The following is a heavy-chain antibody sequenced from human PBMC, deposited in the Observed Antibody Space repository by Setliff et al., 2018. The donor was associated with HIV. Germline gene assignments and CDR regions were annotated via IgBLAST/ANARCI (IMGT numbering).Heavy chain of an antibody. V-gene: IGHV1-46*01. J-gene: IGHJ6*02. D-gene: IGHD5-18*01. CDR2: INPSGGST. CDR3: ARPRIQLLGYYYGMDV. CDR1: GHTFTSYY. Sequence: ASVMVSCKASGHTFTSYYMHWVRQAPGQGLEWMGIINPSGGSTSYAQKFQGRVTMTRDTSTSTVYMELSSLRSEDTAVYYCARPRIQLLGYYYGMDVWGQGTTVTVSS.